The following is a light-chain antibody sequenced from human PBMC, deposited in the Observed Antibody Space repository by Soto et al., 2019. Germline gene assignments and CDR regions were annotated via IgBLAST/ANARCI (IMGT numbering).Light chain of an antibody. Sequence: ELTQPPSVSVAPGQTARITCGGNNIGSKSVHWYQQKPGQAPVLVVDDDSDRPPGIPERFSGSNSGNTATLTISRVEAGDEADYFCHVWDSSSEHVFGTGTKVTVL. V-gene: IGLV3-21*02. CDR2: DDS. CDR1: NIGSKS. CDR3: HVWDSSSEHV. J-gene: IGLJ1*01.